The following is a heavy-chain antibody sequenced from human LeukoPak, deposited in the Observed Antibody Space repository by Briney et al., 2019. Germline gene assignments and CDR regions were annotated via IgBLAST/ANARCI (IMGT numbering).Heavy chain of an antibody. V-gene: IGHV4-59*12. CDR1: GGSISSYY. J-gene: IGHJ4*02. Sequence: SETLSLTCTVSGGSISSYYWSWIRQPPGKGLEWIGYIYYSGSTNYNPSLKSRVTISVDTSKNQFSLKLSSVTAADTAVYYCAKEPKYSSGHYFDYWGQGTLVTVSS. D-gene: IGHD6-19*01. CDR2: IYYSGST. CDR3: AKEPKYSSGHYFDY.